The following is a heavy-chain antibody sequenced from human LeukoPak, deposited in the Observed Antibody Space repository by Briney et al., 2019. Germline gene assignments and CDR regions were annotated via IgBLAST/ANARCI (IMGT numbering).Heavy chain of an antibody. Sequence: GASVKVSCKASGYTFTGYYMRWVRQAPGQGLEWIALINPNSGGTNYAQKFQCRVTMTRDTSISTAYMELSRLRSTDTAVYYCARIRNRASGFQHWGQGTLVTVSS. D-gene: IGHD1-14*01. CDR1: GYTFTGYY. CDR2: INPNSGGT. CDR3: ARIRNRASGFQH. V-gene: IGHV1-2*02. J-gene: IGHJ1*01.